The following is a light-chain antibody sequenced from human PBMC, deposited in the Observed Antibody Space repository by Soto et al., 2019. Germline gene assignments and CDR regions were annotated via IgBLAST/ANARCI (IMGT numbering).Light chain of an antibody. V-gene: IGKV1-39*01. CDR2: AAS. CDR1: QSISMD. Sequence: DIRLTQSPSFLSASVGDRVTITCRASQSISMDLNWYQQKPGRAPKLLIYAASSLQRGVPSRFRGSVSGTDFTLTINDLQPEDFATYYCQEAYTTGLAFGGGAKVGIK. J-gene: IGKJ4*01. CDR3: QEAYTTGLA.